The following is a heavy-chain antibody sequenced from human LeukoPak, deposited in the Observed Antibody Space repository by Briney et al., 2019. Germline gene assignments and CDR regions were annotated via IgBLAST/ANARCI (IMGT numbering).Heavy chain of an antibody. CDR3: ARDVYYGSGPLGY. D-gene: IGHD3-10*01. V-gene: IGHV3-33*01. Sequence: GGSLRLSCAACGLTFSSYGMHWVRQARGRGGEGVAVIWYDGSNKYYADCVKGRFTISRDNSKNMLYLQMNSLRAEDTAVYYSARDVYYGSGPLGYWGQGTLVTVSS. J-gene: IGHJ4*02. CDR1: GLTFSSYG. CDR2: IWYDGSNK.